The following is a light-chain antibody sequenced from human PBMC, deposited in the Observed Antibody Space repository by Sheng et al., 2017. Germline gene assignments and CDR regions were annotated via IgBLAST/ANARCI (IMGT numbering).Light chain of an antibody. CDR3: QQFATAPRT. V-gene: IGKV3-20*01. CDR2: GAS. CDR1: QSVGSTY. Sequence: EIVLTQSPGTLSLSPGERATLSCRASQSVGSTYLAWYQQKPGQAPRVVIYGASSRAAGIPDRFSASGSGTDFTLTISRLEPEDFAVYYCQQFATAPRTFGQGTKVEIK. J-gene: IGKJ1*01.